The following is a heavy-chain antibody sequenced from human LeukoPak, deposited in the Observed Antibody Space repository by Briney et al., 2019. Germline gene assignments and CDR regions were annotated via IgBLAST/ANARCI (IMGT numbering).Heavy chain of an antibody. Sequence: GASVKVSCKASGYTFTNYYVHWVRQAPGQGLEWMGWISAYNGNTNYAQKLQGRVTMTTDTSTSTAYMELRSLRSDDTAVYYCARTGSGSYTDYYYYYMDVWGKGTTVTISS. CDR3: ARTGSGSYTDYYYYYMDV. V-gene: IGHV1-18*04. CDR2: ISAYNGNT. CDR1: GYTFTNYY. D-gene: IGHD3-10*01. J-gene: IGHJ6*03.